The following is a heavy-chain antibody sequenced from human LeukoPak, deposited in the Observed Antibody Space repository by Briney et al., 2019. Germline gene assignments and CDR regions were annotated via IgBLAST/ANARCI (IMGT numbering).Heavy chain of an antibody. Sequence: SETLSLTCGVYGGSFSGYYWNWIRQPPGKGLEWIGEINHSGSTNYNPSLKSRVTISVDTSKNQFSLKLSSVTATDTAVYYCAGPKYYFDYWGQGTLVTVSS. V-gene: IGHV4-34*01. J-gene: IGHJ4*02. CDR3: AGPKYYFDY. CDR1: GGSFSGYY. CDR2: INHSGST.